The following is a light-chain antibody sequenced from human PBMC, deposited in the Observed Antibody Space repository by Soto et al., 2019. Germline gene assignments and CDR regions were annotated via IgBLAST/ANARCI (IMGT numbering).Light chain of an antibody. CDR1: QSVSTF. J-gene: IGKJ1*01. CDR2: DAS. V-gene: IGKV3-11*01. Sequence: EIVLTQSPATLSLSPGERATPSCRASQSVSTFLAWYQHKPGQAPRLLIYDASNRATGIPDRFRGSGSGTDFTLTISSLEPEDFALYYCQQGTDWPPGTFGQGPRWIS. CDR3: QQGTDWPPGT.